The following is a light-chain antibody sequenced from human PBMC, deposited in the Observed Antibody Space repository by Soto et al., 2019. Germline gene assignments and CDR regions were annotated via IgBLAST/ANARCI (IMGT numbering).Light chain of an antibody. CDR2: GAS. Sequence: EIVLTQSPGTLSLSPGERATLSCRASQSVPSRYLAWYQQKPGQAPRLLIYGASSRATGIPDRFSGSGSGTDFTLTISRLEPEDFAVYYCQQYGSSPTFGQGTKV. J-gene: IGKJ1*01. CDR1: QSVPSRY. V-gene: IGKV3-20*01. CDR3: QQYGSSPT.